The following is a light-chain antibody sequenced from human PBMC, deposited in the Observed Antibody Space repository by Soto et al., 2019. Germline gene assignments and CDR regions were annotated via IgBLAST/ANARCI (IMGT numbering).Light chain of an antibody. Sequence: EIVLTQSPATLSLSPGERVTLSCRASQSVSSYLAWYQQKPGQAPRLLIYDASNRATGIPARFSGSGSGTDFSLTIRSLEPEDFAVYYCQQRSNWPITFGQGTRLEIK. J-gene: IGKJ5*01. CDR3: QQRSNWPIT. CDR1: QSVSSY. CDR2: DAS. V-gene: IGKV3-11*01.